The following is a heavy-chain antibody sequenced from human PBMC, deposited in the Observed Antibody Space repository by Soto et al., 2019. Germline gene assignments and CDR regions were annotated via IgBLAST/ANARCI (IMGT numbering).Heavy chain of an antibody. CDR1: GGSISSYY. V-gene: IGHV4-59*01. D-gene: IGHD3-10*01. CDR2: IYYSGST. J-gene: IGHJ4*02. Sequence: PSETLSLTCTVSGGSISSYYWSWIRQPPGKGLEWIGYIYYSGSTNYNPSLKSRVTISVDTSKNQFSLKLSSVTAADTAVYYCAREPIYYGSGSAPFDYWGQGTLVTVSS. CDR3: AREPIYYGSGSAPFDY.